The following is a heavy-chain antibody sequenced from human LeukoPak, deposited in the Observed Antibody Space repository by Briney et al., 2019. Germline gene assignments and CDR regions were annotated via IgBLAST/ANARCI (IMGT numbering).Heavy chain of an antibody. CDR1: GFSFSSYG. CDR3: ARDQRGFSYSKYYFDY. J-gene: IGHJ4*02. Sequence: PGRSLTLSCAASGFSFSSYGMHWVRQAPGKGLEWVAVIWYDGTNKYYADSVKGRFTIPRDNPNNTLYLQMNSLRAEDMAVYYCARDQRGFSYSKYYFDYWGQGTLVTVSS. D-gene: IGHD5-18*01. CDR2: IWYDGTNK. V-gene: IGHV3-33*01.